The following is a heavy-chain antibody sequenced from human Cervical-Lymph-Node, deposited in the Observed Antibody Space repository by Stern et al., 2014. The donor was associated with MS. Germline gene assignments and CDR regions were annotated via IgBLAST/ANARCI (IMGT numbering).Heavy chain of an antibody. V-gene: IGHV1-18*01. CDR2: IAVYKGNT. D-gene: IGHD3-9*01. CDR3: ARDDPTEHDIVTGYYYYFYGMDV. Sequence: QLVQSGPEVKKPGASVRVSCKTSGYIFNSYGVSWVRQAPGQGPEWMGWIAVYKGNTHYAQKFQGRVTLTVDKSTSTAYMELRGLRSDDSAVYYCARDDPTEHDIVTGYYYYFYGMDVWGQGTTVIVSS. CDR1: GYIFNSYG. J-gene: IGHJ6*02.